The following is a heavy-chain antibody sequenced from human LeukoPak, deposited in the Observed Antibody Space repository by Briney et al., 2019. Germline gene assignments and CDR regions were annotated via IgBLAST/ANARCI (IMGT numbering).Heavy chain of an antibody. J-gene: IGHJ4*02. V-gene: IGHV1-2*02. CDR2: INPNSGGT. D-gene: IGHD2-2*01. CDR3: ASGAYWCSNSRYLCDY. Sequence: ASVKVSCKDSVYTLTEYYIQGLRQAPGQGLEWMGWINPNSGGTNYAQKFQGRVTMTRDTSISTAYMELSRLRSDDTAVYYCASGAYWCSNSRYLCDYCVQGTLVTVSS. CDR1: VYTLTEYY.